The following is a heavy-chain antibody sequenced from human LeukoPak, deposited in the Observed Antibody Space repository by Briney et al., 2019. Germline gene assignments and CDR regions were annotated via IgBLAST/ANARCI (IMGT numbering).Heavy chain of an antibody. CDR3: AKDGKNYFDY. Sequence: GGSLRLSCAASGFTFSSYGMHWVRQAPGKGLEWVAFIRYDGSNKYYADSVKGRFTISRDNSKNSLSLQMNSLRAEDTALYYCAKDGKNYFDYWGQGTLVTVSS. D-gene: IGHD1-26*01. V-gene: IGHV3-30*02. CDR1: GFTFSSYG. CDR2: IRYDGSNK. J-gene: IGHJ4*02.